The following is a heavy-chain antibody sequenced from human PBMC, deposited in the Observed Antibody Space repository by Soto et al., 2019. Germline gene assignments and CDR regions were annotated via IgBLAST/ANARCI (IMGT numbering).Heavy chain of an antibody. CDR2: IYYSGRT. CDR3: ARGSFSSSSSWFDP. V-gene: IGHV4-31*03. CDR1: GGSINSGGYY. Sequence: ASETLSLTCTVSGGSINSGGYYWSWIRQHPGKGLEWIGYIYYSGRTYYNPSLHSRVSIAVDTTENQFSLKLTSVTAADTSVYYCARGSFSSSSSWFDPWGRGTLVTVSS. J-gene: IGHJ5*02. D-gene: IGHD6-6*01.